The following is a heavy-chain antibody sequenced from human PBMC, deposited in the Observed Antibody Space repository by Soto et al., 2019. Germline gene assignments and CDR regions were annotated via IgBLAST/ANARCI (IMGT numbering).Heavy chain of an antibody. Sequence: GESLKISCQGSGYSFTIYWISWVRQMPGKGLEWMGRIDPSDSYTNYSPSFQGHVTISADKSISTAYLQWSSLRASDTAMYYCVTSGSDAFDIWGQGTMVTVSS. CDR3: VTSGSDAFDI. CDR1: GYSFTIYW. CDR2: IDPSDSYT. J-gene: IGHJ3*02. V-gene: IGHV5-10-1*01. D-gene: IGHD3-22*01.